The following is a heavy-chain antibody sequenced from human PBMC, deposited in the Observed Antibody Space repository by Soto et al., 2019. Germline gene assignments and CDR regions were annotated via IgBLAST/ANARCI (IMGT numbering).Heavy chain of an antibody. CDR1: GCTFTSYA. CDR2: INAGNGNT. CDR3: ARGITLPTPLDY. V-gene: IGHV1-3*01. D-gene: IGHD1-20*01. J-gene: IGHJ4*02. Sequence: GASVKVSCKASGCTFTSYAMHWVRQAPGQRLEWMGWINAGNGNTKYSQKFQGRVTITRDTSASTAYMELSSLRSEDTAVYYCARGITLPTPLDYWGQGTLVTVS.